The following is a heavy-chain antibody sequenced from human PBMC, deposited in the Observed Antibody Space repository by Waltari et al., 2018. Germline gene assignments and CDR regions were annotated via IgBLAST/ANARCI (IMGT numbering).Heavy chain of an antibody. J-gene: IGHJ4*02. CDR1: GGSISSSNW. V-gene: IGHV4-4*02. Sequence: QVQLQESGPGLVKPSGTLSLTCAVSGGSISSSNWWSWVRQPPGQGLEWIGEIYPCGSTNYNPSLKSRVTISVDKSKNQFSLKLSSVTAADTAVYYCARDGSSSWYHAYYFDYWGQGTLVTVSS. CDR3: ARDGSSSWYHAYYFDY. CDR2: IYPCGST. D-gene: IGHD6-13*01.